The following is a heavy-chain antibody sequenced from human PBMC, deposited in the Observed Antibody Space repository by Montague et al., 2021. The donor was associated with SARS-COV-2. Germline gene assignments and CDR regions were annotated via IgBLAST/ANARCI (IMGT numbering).Heavy chain of an antibody. CDR3: VRDPAPSGSGTFYDY. CDR2: VYYSRSS. CDR1: GDSVSHDF. V-gene: IGHV4-59*02. J-gene: IGHJ4*02. D-gene: IGHD1-26*01. Sequence: SETLFLTCTVSGDSVSHDFWTWIRQPPGKGLEWIGYVYYSRSSSYNPSRRGRVSIAVDTSKNQFSLRLSTVTAADTAIYYCVRDPAPSGSGTFYDYWGQGTLVAVSS.